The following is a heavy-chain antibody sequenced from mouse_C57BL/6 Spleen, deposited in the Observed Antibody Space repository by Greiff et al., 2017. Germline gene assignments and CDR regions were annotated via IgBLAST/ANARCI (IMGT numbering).Heavy chain of an antibody. J-gene: IGHJ2*01. CDR1: GYTFTSYW. V-gene: IGHV1-50*01. Sequence: QVQLQQPGAELVKPGASVKLSCKASGYTFTSYWMQWVKQRPGQGLEWIGEIDPSDSYTNYNQKFKGKATLTVDTSSSTAYMQLRSLTSEDSAVYYCARNGYSGDYWGQGTTLTVSS. CDR2: IDPSDSYT. CDR3: ARNGYSGDY. D-gene: IGHD2-3*01.